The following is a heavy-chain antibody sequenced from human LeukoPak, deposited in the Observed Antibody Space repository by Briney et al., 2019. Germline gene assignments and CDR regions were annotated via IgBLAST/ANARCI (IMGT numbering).Heavy chain of an antibody. CDR2: NIPIFGTA. V-gene: IGHV1-69*06. D-gene: IGHD3-10*01. CDR3: ARGRGFGELWNDYYYDDLDV. J-gene: IGHJ6*04. CDR1: VGTLSRHS. Sequence: SVQVSCKDSVGTLSRHSISWVRQHPRQPIEWTGVNIPIFGTANYAQKLQGRVTINADKSTSTAYMELSSLRSKDTAVYYCARGRGFGELWNDYYYDDLDVWGKGTTVTVSS.